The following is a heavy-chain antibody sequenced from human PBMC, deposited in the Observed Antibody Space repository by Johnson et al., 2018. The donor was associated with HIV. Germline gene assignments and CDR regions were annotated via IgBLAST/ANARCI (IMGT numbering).Heavy chain of an antibody. V-gene: IGHV3-23*04. CDR1: GFTFSSYV. CDR3: ANWAYYYGSGYAFDI. CDR2: IAASGDST. J-gene: IGHJ3*02. Sequence: VQLVESGGGLVQPGGSLRLSCAASGFTFSSYVMNWVRQAPGKGLEWVSLIAASGDSTYYADSVRGRFAISRDNSKNTLYLQMNSLRAEDTAVYYCANWAYYYGSGYAFDIWGQGTMVTVSS. D-gene: IGHD3-10*01.